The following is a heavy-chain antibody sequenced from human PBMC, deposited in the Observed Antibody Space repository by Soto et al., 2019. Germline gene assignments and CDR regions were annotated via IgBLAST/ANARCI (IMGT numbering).Heavy chain of an antibody. CDR2: ISGAGGRT. Sequence: PERTLRLPCLPYGIPFSNYPMSWDRQTPGTGLGWVSGISGAGGRTYYGDSVKGRFTIWRDNCNNTLSLQMHILRVEDTAVYFCAKGGYYSLFDIWGQGTMVTVSS. J-gene: IGHJ3*02. CDR3: AKGGYYSLFDI. D-gene: IGHD3-16*01. CDR1: GIPFSNYP. V-gene: IGHV3-23*02.